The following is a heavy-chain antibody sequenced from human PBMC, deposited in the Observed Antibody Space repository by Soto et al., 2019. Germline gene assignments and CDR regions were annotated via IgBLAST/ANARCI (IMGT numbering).Heavy chain of an antibody. D-gene: IGHD2-15*01. V-gene: IGHV1-18*01. CDR1: GYTFTSYG. CDR2: ISAYNGNT. Sequence: GASVKVSCKASGYTFTSYGISWVRQAPGQGLEWMGWISAYNGNTNYAQKLQGRVTMTTDTSTSTAYMELRSLRSDDTAVYYCARDLSVVAENPYYYYMDVWGKGTTVTVSS. J-gene: IGHJ6*03. CDR3: ARDLSVVAENPYYYYMDV.